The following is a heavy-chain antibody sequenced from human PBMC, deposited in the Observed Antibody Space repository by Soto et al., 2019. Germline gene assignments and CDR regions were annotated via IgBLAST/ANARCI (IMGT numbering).Heavy chain of an antibody. V-gene: IGHV1-18*01. CDR1: GYTFTSYG. CDR3: ARMGDVTYYYYGMDV. Sequence: QVQLVQSGAEVKKPGASVKVSCKASGYTFTSYGITWVRQAPGQGLEWLGWINGYNGNTNYAQKLQGRVTMTTDTSTSTAYMELRSLRSDDTAVYYCARMGDVTYYYYGMDVWGQGTTVTVSS. J-gene: IGHJ6*02. D-gene: IGHD3-16*01. CDR2: INGYNGNT.